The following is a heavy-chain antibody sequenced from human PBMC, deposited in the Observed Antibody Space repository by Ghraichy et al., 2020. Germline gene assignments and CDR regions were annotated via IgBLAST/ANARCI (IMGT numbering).Heavy chain of an antibody. Sequence: GGSLRLSCAASGFTFSSYAMHWVRQAPGKGLEYVSAISSNGGSTYYANSVKGRFTISRDNSKNTLYLQMGSLRAEDMAVYYCARLRYGDYARGYFQHWGQGTLVTVSS. CDR1: GFTFSSYA. CDR3: ARLRYGDYARGYFQH. J-gene: IGHJ1*01. V-gene: IGHV3-64*01. CDR2: ISSNGGST. D-gene: IGHD4-17*01.